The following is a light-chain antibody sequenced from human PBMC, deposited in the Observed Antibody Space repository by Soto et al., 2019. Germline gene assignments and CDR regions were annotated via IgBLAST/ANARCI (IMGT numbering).Light chain of an antibody. CDR2: DDG. Sequence: NFMLTQPHSVSESPGKTVTISCTRTSGSIASTYVQWYQQRPGRSPTTVIYDDGQRPSGVPDRFWGSIDSSSNTASLTISGLKPEDEADYYCQPYDNTIWVFGGGTKLTVL. CDR1: SGSIASTY. V-gene: IGLV6-57*01. CDR3: QPYDNTIWV. J-gene: IGLJ3*02.